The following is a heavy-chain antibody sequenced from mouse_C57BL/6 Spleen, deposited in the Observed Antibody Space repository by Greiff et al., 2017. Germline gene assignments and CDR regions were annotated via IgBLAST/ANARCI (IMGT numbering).Heavy chain of an antibody. CDR1: GFNIKDDY. Sequence: VQLQQSGAELVRPGASVKLSCTASGFNIKDDYMHWVKQRPEQGLEWIGWIDPENGDTEYASKFQGKATITADTSSNTAYLQLSGLTSEDTAVYYCTTRGYYAMDYWGQGTSVTVSS. CDR3: TTRGYYAMDY. V-gene: IGHV14-4*01. J-gene: IGHJ4*01. CDR2: IDPENGDT.